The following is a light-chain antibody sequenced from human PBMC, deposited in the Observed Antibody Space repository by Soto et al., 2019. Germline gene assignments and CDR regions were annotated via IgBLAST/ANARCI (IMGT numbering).Light chain of an antibody. CDR3: SSYTSSSTRD. V-gene: IGLV2-14*03. Sequence: QSVLTQPASVSGSPGQSITISCTGTSRDVGAYDFVSWYQQHPDKAPKLMIYEVSNRPSGVSNRFSGSKSVNTATLTISGLQAEDEADYYCSSYTSSSTRDFGTGTKVTVL. J-gene: IGLJ1*01. CDR1: SRDVGAYDF. CDR2: EVS.